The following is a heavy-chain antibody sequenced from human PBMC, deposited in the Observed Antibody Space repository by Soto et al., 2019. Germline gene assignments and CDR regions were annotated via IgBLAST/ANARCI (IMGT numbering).Heavy chain of an antibody. Sequence: ASVKVSCKASGYTFTSYYMHWVRQAPGQGLEWMGIINPSGGSTSYAQKFQSRVTMTRDTSTSTVYMELSSLRSEDTAVYYCARDMVRGVIPSVGYYYYGMDVSGQGTTVTVSS. CDR1: GYTFTSYY. CDR2: INPSGGST. J-gene: IGHJ6*02. D-gene: IGHD3-10*01. V-gene: IGHV1-46*01. CDR3: ARDMVRGVIPSVGYYYYGMDV.